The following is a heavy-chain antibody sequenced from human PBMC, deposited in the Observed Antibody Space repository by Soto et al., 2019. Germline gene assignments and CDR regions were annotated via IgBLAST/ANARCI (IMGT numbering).Heavy chain of an antibody. CDR1: GFTFSDYY. D-gene: IGHD3-9*01. Sequence: VQLVESGGDLVQPGGSLRLSCAASGFTFSDYYISWVRQAPGSGPEFVSSISGKGVNTYFGNSVKDRFTISRDNSKNTVYLQMGSLRAEDTAVYYCASGNSAHWFWGQGTLVTVSS. V-gene: IGHV3-64*01. J-gene: IGHJ4*02. CDR3: ASGNSAHWF. CDR2: ISGKGVNT.